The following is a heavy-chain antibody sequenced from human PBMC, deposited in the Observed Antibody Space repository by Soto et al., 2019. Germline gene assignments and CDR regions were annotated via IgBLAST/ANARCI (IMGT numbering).Heavy chain of an antibody. Sequence: GGSLRLSCAASGFTFSSYSMNWVRQAPGKGLEWVSYISSSSSTIYYADSVKGRFTISRDNAKNSLYLQMNSLRDEDTAVYYCARGRLKDLGYCSGCSCYPRYSYYGIDSRAQQTTVTVSS. D-gene: IGHD2-15*01. CDR1: GFTFSSYS. J-gene: IGHJ6*02. CDR3: ARGRLKDLGYCSGCSCYPRYSYYGIDS. CDR2: ISSSSSTI. V-gene: IGHV3-48*02.